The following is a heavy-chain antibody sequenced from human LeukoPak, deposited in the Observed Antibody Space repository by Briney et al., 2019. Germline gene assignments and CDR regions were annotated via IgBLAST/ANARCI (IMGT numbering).Heavy chain of an antibody. J-gene: IGHJ6*04. CDR3: ARSLEWERYCSSTCCHQVDV. D-gene: IGHD2-2*01. CDR2: INHSGST. V-gene: IGHV4-34*01. CDR1: GGSFSGYY. Sequence: SETLSLTCAVYGGSFSGYYWSWIRQPPGKGLEWIGEINHSGSTNYNPSLKSRVTISVDTSKNQFSLKLSSVTAADTAVYYCARSLEWERYCSSTCCHQVDVWGKGTTVTVSS.